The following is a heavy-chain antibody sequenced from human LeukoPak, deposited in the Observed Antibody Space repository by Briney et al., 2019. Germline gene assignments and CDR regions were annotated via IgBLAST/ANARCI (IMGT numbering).Heavy chain of an antibody. V-gene: IGHV1-69*04. CDR3: ARDPEMEKGGTLYFY. CDR1: GGTFSSYT. CDR2: IIPILGIA. Sequence: SVKVSCKASGGTFSSYTISWVRQAPGQGLEWMGRIIPILGIANYAQKFQGRVTITADKSTSTAYMELSSLRSEDTAVYYYARDPEMEKGGTLYFYWGQGTLVTVSS. D-gene: IGHD2-8*01. J-gene: IGHJ4*02.